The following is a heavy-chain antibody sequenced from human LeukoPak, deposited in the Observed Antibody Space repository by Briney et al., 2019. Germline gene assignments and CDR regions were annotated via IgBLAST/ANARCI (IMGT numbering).Heavy chain of an antibody. CDR1: GFTFNSYA. J-gene: IGHJ3*02. CDR3: AREGVTMIAGAFDI. V-gene: IGHV3-23*01. Sequence: GGSLRLSCTVSGFTFNSYAMSWVRQAPGKGLEWVSSISGNGDDTYHADSVKGRFTISRDNAKNSLYLQMNSLRAEDTAVYYCAREGVTMIAGAFDIWGQGTMVTVS. CDR2: ISGNGDDT. D-gene: IGHD3-22*01.